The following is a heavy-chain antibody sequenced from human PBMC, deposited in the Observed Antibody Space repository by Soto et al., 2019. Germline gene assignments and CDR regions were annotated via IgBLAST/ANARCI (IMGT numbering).Heavy chain of an antibody. V-gene: IGHV1-8*01. J-gene: IGHJ4*02. CDR3: ARGRGWRDY. CDR1: GYSFTSYD. Sequence: QVQLVQSGAEVKKPGASVKVSCRASGYSFTSYDINWVRQATGQGLEWMGWMDPKTGNTDYGQKFQGRVTMTRNTSISTAYMELSSLTSEDTAVYYCARGRGWRDYWGQGTXVXXSS. D-gene: IGHD6-19*01. CDR2: MDPKTGNT.